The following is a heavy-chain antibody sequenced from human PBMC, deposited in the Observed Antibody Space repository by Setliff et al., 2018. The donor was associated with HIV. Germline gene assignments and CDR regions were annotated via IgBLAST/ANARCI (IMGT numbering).Heavy chain of an antibody. J-gene: IGHJ4*02. Sequence: GGSLRLSCAASGFTFSIYTMNWVRQAPGKGLEWVSSLSGDSNHIYYADSVKGRFTISRDNAKNSLYLQMSNLRADDTAVYYCAKSGQVDSWGQGTLVTVSS. D-gene: IGHD7-27*01. CDR3: AKSGQVDS. CDR1: GFTFSIYT. CDR2: LSGDSNHI. V-gene: IGHV3-21*04.